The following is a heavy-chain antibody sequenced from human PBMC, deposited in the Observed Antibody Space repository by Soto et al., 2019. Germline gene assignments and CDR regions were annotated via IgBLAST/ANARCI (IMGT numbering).Heavy chain of an antibody. CDR1: GGTFSSYA. V-gene: IGHV1-69*13. D-gene: IGHD2-15*01. CDR3: ASPGGCSGGSCILDY. CDR2: IIPIFGTA. J-gene: IGHJ4*02. Sequence: SVKVSCKASGGTFSSYAISWVRQAPGQGLEWMGGIIPIFGTANYAQKFQGRVTITADESTSTAYMELSSLRSEDTAVYYCASPGGCSGGSCILDYWGQGTLVTVSS.